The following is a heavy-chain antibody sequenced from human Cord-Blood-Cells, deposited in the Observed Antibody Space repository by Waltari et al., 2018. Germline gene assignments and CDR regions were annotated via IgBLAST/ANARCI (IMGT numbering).Heavy chain of an antibody. Sequence: QVQLVQSGAGVKTPGSSVKVSCKAPGCTFSRYAISWVRQAPGQGLEWMGGIIPILGTANYAQKFQGRVTITADESTSTAYMELSSLRSEDTAVYYCARGYQLLYNWFDPWGQGTLVTVSS. CDR3: ARGYQLLYNWFDP. CDR1: GCTFSRYA. CDR2: IIPILGTA. J-gene: IGHJ5*02. D-gene: IGHD2-2*01. V-gene: IGHV1-69*01.